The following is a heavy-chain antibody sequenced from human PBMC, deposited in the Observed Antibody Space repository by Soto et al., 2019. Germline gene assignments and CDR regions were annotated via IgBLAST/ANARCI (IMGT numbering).Heavy chain of an antibody. J-gene: IGHJ4*02. CDR3: AKSPRGEMATD. V-gene: IGHV1-18*01. CDR1: GYTFINYH. D-gene: IGHD5-12*01. Sequence: QVQLVQSGGEVKKPGASVTVSCKASGYTFINYHITWVRQAPGQGLEWMAWIKTYNGMTDYAQRFQXXVTMTRDTSTSTAYMELRNLGSADTAVYFCAKSPRGEMATDWGQGTLVTVSS. CDR2: IKTYNGMT.